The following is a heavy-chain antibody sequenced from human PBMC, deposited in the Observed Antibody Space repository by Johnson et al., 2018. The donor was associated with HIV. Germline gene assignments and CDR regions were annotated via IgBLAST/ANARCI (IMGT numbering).Heavy chain of an antibody. Sequence: QVQLVESGGGVVQPGRSLRLSCAASGFTFSTYGMHWVRQAPGKGLEGVAVISYDGSNKYYADSVKGRFTISRENSKNTLDLQMKSLRAEDTAVYYCAKGGGCGGDCYSEYDAFDIWGRGTMVTVSS. D-gene: IGHD2-21*01. CDR3: AKGGGCGGDCYSEYDAFDI. V-gene: IGHV3-30*18. CDR2: ISYDGSNK. J-gene: IGHJ3*02. CDR1: GFTFSTYG.